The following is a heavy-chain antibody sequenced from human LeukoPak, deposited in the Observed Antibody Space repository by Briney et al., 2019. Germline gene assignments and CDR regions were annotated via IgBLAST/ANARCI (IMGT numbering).Heavy chain of an antibody. D-gene: IGHD6-6*01. J-gene: IGHJ3*02. CDR2: ISSRSSTI. Sequence: GGSLRLSCAASGFTFSSYSMNWVRQAPGKGLEWVSYISSRSSTIYYADSVKGRFTISRDNAKNSLYLQMNSLRAEDTAVYYCARGKSRIAARSDAFDIWGQGTMVTVSS. V-gene: IGHV3-48*01. CDR3: ARGKSRIAARSDAFDI. CDR1: GFTFSSYS.